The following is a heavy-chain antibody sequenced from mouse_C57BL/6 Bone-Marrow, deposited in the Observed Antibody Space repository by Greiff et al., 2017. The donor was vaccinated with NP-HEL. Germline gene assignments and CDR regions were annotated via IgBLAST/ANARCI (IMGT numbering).Heavy chain of an antibody. J-gene: IGHJ2*01. V-gene: IGHV1-55*01. CDR1: GYTFTSYW. D-gene: IGHD2-5*01. CDR3: ARDSNSPYYFDY. CDR2: IYPGSGST. Sequence: QVQLQQSGAELVKPGASVKMSCKASGYTFTSYWITWVKQRPGQGLEWIGDIYPGSGSTNYNEKFKSKATLTVDTSSSTAYMQLSSLTSEDSAVYYCARDSNSPYYFDYWGQGTTLTVSS.